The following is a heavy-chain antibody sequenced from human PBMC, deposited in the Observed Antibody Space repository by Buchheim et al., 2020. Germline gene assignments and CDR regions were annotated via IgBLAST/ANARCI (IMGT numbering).Heavy chain of an antibody. V-gene: IGHV4-34*01. CDR3: ARDATGYCSGGSCYDWYFDL. Sequence: QVQLQQWGAGLLKPSETLSLTCAVYGGSLSDYYWSWIRQPPGKGLEWIGEINHSGSTNYNASLKSRVTISIDTSKKQFSLKLSSVTAADTAVYYCARDATGYCSGGSCYDWYFDLWGRGTL. CDR2: INHSGST. D-gene: IGHD2-15*01. CDR1: GGSLSDYY. J-gene: IGHJ2*01.